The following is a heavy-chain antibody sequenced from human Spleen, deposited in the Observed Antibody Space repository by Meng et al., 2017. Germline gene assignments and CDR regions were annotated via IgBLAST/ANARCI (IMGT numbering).Heavy chain of an antibody. D-gene: IGHD2-2*01. Sequence: QVQLQQWGGGLLKPSENLSLPCAVYSGSYWNWIRQPPGKGLEWIGEINHSGSTNYNPSLKSRVTISIDTSKNQFSLKLSSVTAADTAVYYCARGSVPSARGFNWFDPWGQGTLVTVSS. CDR1: SGSY. J-gene: IGHJ5*02. V-gene: IGHV4-34*01. CDR3: ARGSVPSARGFNWFDP. CDR2: INHSGST.